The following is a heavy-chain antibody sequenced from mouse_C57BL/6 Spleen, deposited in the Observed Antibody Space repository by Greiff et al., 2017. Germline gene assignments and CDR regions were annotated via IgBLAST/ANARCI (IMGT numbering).Heavy chain of an antibody. CDR2: INPSNGGT. D-gene: IGHD2-4*01. CDR1: GYTFTSYW. Sequence: QVQLQQSGTELVKPGASVKLSCKASGYTFTSYWMHWVKQRPGQGLEWIGNINPSNGGTNYNEKFKSKATLTVDKSSSTAYMQLSSLTSEDSAVYYCARLEGYYDYDDGGYYFDYWGQGTTLTVSS. V-gene: IGHV1-53*01. CDR3: ARLEGYYDYDDGGYYFDY. J-gene: IGHJ2*01.